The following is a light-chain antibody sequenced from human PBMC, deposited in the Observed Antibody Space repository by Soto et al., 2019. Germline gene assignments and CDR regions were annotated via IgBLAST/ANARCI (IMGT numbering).Light chain of an antibody. CDR1: QGISSY. CDR2: DAS. V-gene: IGKV1-8*01. Sequence: IRMTQSPSSFSASTGDRVTITCRASQGISSYLAWYQQKPGKAPKLLIYDASSLESGVPSRFSGSGSGTEFTLTITTLQPDDFATYFCQQYNRNTWSFGPGTKVDI. J-gene: IGKJ1*01. CDR3: QQYNRNTWS.